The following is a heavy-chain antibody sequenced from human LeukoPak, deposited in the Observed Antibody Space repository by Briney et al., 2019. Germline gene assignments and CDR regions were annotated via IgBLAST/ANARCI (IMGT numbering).Heavy chain of an antibody. CDR1: RGTFSSYA. CDR2: IIPIFGTA. J-gene: IGHJ3*02. D-gene: IGHD2-21*02. V-gene: IGHV1-69*05. CDR3: ARARAPVVVTAMDAFDI. Sequence: ASVKVSCKASRGTFSSYAISWVRQAPGQGLEWMGGIIPIFGTANYAQKFQGRVTITTDESTSTAYMELSSLRAEDTAVYYCARARAPVVVTAMDAFDIWGQGTMVTVSS.